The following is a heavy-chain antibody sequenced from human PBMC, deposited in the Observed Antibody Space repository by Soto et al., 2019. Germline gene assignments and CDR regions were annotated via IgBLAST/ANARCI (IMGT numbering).Heavy chain of an antibody. CDR2: INPNSGGT. CDR1: GYTFTGYY. D-gene: IGHD7-27*01. V-gene: IGHV1-2*04. J-gene: IGHJ6*02. CDR3: ARDGDRARNYYYYGMEV. Sequence: ASVKVSCKASGYTFTGYYMHWVRQAPGQGLEWMGWINPNSGGTNYAQKFQGWVTMTRDTSISTAYMELSRLRSDDTAVYYCARDGDRARNYYYYGMEVWGQGTTVTVSS.